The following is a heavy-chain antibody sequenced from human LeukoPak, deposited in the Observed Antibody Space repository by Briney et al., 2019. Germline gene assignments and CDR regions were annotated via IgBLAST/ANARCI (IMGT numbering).Heavy chain of an antibody. D-gene: IGHD6-19*01. V-gene: IGHV1-46*01. CDR1: GYTFTNYY. J-gene: IGHJ5*02. Sequence: ASVKVSCKASGYTFTNYYMHWVRQAPGQGLEWLGLITPSGGSTWYAQKFQGRVTMTRDTSISTAYMELSRLRSDDTAVYYCAHLYSSGWYDRRRGYTWGQGTLVTVSS. CDR2: ITPSGGST. CDR3: AHLYSSGWYDRRRGYT.